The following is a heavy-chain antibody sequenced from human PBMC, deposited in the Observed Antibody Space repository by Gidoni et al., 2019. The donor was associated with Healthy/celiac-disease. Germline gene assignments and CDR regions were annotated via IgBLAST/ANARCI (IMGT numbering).Heavy chain of an antibody. CDR1: GYTFTGYY. D-gene: IGHD5-12*01. J-gene: IGHJ4*02. V-gene: IGHV1-2*06. Sequence: QVQLVQSGAEVKKPGASVKVSCKASGYTFTGYYMHWVRQAPGQGLEWMGRINPNSGGTNYAQKFQGRVTMTRDTSISTAYMELSRLRSDDTAVYYCARDQGHIVATIDHFDYWGQGTLVTVSS. CDR3: ARDQGHIVATIDHFDY. CDR2: INPNSGGT.